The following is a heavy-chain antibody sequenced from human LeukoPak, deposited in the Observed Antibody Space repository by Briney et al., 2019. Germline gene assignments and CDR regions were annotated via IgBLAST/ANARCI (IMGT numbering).Heavy chain of an antibody. CDR2: IYYSGST. CDR3: ARAAVGFSEWLLFDY. J-gene: IGHJ4*02. D-gene: IGHD3-3*02. V-gene: IGHV4-59*01. CDR1: GGSISSYY. Sequence: SETLSLTCTVSGGSISSYYWSWIRQPPGKGLEWIGYIYYSGSTNYNPSLKSRVTISVDTSKNQFSLKLSSVTAADTAVYYCARAAVGFSEWLLFDYWGQGTLVTVSS.